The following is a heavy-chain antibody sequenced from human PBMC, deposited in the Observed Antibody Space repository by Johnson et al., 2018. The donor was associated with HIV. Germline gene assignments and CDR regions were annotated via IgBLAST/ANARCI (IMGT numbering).Heavy chain of an antibody. J-gene: IGHJ3*02. CDR3: ARGTVCGGDCYSRAFDI. CDR2: ISWNSGSI. Sequence: VQLVESGGGLVKPGGSLRLSCAASGFTFDDYAMHWVRQAPGKGLEWVSGISWNSGSIGYADSVKGRFTISRDNSKNTLYLQMGSLRAEDMAVYYCARGTVCGGDCYSRAFDIWGQGTMVTVSS. D-gene: IGHD2-21*02. CDR1: GFTFDDYA. V-gene: IGHV3-9*03.